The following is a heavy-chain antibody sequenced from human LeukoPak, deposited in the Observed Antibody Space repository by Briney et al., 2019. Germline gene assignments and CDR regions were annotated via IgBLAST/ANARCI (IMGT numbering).Heavy chain of an antibody. D-gene: IGHD1-1*01. V-gene: IGHV1-69*06. J-gene: IGHJ5*02. CDR3: ARTVQGGPFDP. Sequence: SVKVSCKASGGTFSSYAIRWVRQAPGQGLEWMGGIIPIFGTANYAQKFQGRVTITADKSTSTAYMELSSLRSEDTAVYYCARTVQGGPFDPWGQGTLVTVSS. CDR2: IIPIFGTA. CDR1: GGTFSSYA.